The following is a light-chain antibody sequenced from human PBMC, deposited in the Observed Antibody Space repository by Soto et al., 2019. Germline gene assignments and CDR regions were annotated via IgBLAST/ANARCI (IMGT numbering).Light chain of an antibody. Sequence: IVLTQSPATLSLSPGERATLSCRASQSVSSNLAWYQQKPGQAPRLRIYGASSRATGIPDRFSGSGSGTDFTLTISRLEPEDFAVYYCQQYGSSPPLTFGGGTKVDIK. CDR2: GAS. J-gene: IGKJ4*01. CDR1: QSVSSN. V-gene: IGKV3-20*01. CDR3: QQYGSSPPLT.